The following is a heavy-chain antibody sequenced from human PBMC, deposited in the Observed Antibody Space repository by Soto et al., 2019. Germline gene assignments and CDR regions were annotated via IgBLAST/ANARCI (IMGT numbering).Heavy chain of an antibody. CDR1: GFTFSSYA. CDR2: ISGSGGST. V-gene: IGHV3-23*01. J-gene: IGHJ4*02. Sequence: GGSLRLSCAASGFTFSSYAMSWVRQAPGKGLEWVSAISGSGGSTYYADSVKGRFTISRDNSKNTLYLQMNSLRAEDTAVYYCANGNYEVQMVYWGQGTLVTVSS. CDR3: ANGNYEVQMVY. D-gene: IGHD4-4*01.